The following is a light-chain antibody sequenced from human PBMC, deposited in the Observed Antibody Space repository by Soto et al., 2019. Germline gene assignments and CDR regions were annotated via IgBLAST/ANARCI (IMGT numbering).Light chain of an antibody. CDR2: DAS. V-gene: IGKV3D-15*01. CDR3: EQYKTDAT. Sequence: EIVMTQSPATLSVSPGERATLSCRASQSVSSYLAWYQQKPGQSPRLLIYDASTRAPGIPARFSGSGTGTEFTLTITNLQPDDFATYYCEQYKTDATFGGGTKVDIK. CDR1: QSVSSY. J-gene: IGKJ4*01.